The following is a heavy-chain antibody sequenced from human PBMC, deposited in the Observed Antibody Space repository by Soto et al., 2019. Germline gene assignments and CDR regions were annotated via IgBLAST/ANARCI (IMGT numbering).Heavy chain of an antibody. CDR1: GFTFSSYA. V-gene: IGHV3-23*01. D-gene: IGHD3-22*01. CDR3: AKDRTGYYDSSGYYPDAFDI. Sequence: GGSLRLSCAASGFTFSSYAMSWVRQAPGKGLEWVSAISGSGGSTYYADSVKGRFTISRDNSKNTLYLQMNSLRAEDTAVYYCAKDRTGYYDSSGYYPDAFDIWGQGTMVTVS. J-gene: IGHJ3*02. CDR2: ISGSGGST.